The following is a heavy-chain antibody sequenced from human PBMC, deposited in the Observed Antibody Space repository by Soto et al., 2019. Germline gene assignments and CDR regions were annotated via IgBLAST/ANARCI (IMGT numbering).Heavy chain of an antibody. CDR2: ISAYNGNT. D-gene: IGHD6-19*01. V-gene: IGHV1-18*01. CDR1: GYTFASYA. Sequence: ASVKVSCKASGYTFASYAISWMRQAPGQGLEWMGWISAYNGNTNYAPKLQGRVTMTTDTSTSTAYMELRSLRSDDTAVYYCARALDSSGWPPALGYWGQGTLVTVSS. CDR3: ARALDSSGWPPALGY. J-gene: IGHJ4*02.